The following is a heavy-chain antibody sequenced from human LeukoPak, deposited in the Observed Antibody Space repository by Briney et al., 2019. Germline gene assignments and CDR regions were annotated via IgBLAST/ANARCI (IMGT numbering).Heavy chain of an antibody. J-gene: IGHJ4*02. D-gene: IGHD5-12*01. V-gene: IGHV1-8*01. CDR2: MNPNRGNT. CDR3: ARALLPRGYSGYDVDY. Sequence: GASVTVSCKASGYTFTSYDINWVRQATGQGLEWMGWMNPNRGNTGYAQKFQGRVTMTRNTSISTAYMELSSLRSEDTDVYYCARALLPRGYSGYDVDYWGQGTLVTVSS. CDR1: GYTFTSYD.